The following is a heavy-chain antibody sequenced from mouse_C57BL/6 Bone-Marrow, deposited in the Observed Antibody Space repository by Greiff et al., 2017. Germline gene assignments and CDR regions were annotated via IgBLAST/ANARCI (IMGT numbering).Heavy chain of an antibody. D-gene: IGHD1-1*01. CDR3: AIFIEFAY. CDR2: INPNNGGT. V-gene: IGHV1-18*01. CDR1: GYTFTDYN. J-gene: IGHJ3*01. Sequence: VQLQQSGPELVKPGASVKIPCKASGYTFTDYNMDWVKQSHGKSLEWIGDINPNNGGTIYNQKFKGKATLTVDKSSSTAYMELRSLTSEDTAVYYCAIFIEFAYWGQGTLVTVSA.